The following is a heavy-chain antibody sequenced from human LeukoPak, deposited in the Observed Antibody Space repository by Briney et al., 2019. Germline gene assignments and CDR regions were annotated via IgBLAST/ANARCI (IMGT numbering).Heavy chain of an antibody. CDR1: GFTFSSSG. J-gene: IGHJ5*02. V-gene: IGHV3-33*01. Sequence: GGFLRLSCAASGFTFSSSGMHWVRQAPGKGLEWVAVISYNGSKYYADSVKGRFTISRDNSKNTLYLQMNSLRVEDTAVYYCARAGGYCSGGSCYRGYSWFDPWGQGTLVTVSS. CDR2: ISYNGSK. CDR3: ARAGGYCSGGSCYRGYSWFDP. D-gene: IGHD2-15*01.